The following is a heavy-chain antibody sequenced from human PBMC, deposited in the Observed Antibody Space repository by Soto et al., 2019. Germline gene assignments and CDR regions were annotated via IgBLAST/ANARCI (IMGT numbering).Heavy chain of an antibody. J-gene: IGHJ6*02. D-gene: IGHD3-3*01. Sequence: QVQLQESGPGLVKPSETLSLTCTVSGGSVSSGSYYWSWIRQPPGKGLEWIGYIYYSGSTNYNPXLKCRVTTSVXXSXNXXSLKLGSVTAADTAVYYCARFFWSGSDSYYYGMDVWGQGTTVTVSS. CDR2: IYYSGST. V-gene: IGHV4-61*01. CDR1: GGSVSSGSYY. CDR3: ARFFWSGSDSYYYGMDV.